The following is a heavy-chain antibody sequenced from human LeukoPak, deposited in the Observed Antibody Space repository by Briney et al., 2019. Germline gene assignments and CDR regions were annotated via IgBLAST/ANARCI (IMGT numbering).Heavy chain of an antibody. J-gene: IGHJ4*02. CDR3: AKDLEVAGKGPTDFDY. D-gene: IGHD6-19*01. CDR1: GFTVSSYG. V-gene: IGHV3-30*18. Sequence: GCSLRLSYAAAGFTVSSYGIHWVRQAPGNGLEWEACISYDGSNNYYSDSVKGRFTISRHNSKNPLYLQMNSLRAEATAVYYCAKDLEVAGKGPTDFDYWRQGTLVPVSS. CDR2: ISYDGSNN.